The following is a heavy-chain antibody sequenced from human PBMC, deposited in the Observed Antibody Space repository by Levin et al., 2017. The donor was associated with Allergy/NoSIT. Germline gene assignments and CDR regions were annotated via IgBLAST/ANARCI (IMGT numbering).Heavy chain of an antibody. CDR1: GYTFNHYG. J-gene: IGHJ4*02. D-gene: IGHD5-12*01. V-gene: IGHV1-18*01. Sequence: ASVKISCKTSGYTFNHYGIDWVRQAPGQGLEWVGWISPDNVDVSSSPPLPFLFTMTTDRATTTAYLELRSLRSDDTAVYYCARGQGGYESFDYWGQGTLVTFSS. CDR3: ARGQGGYESFDY. CDR2: ISPDNVDV.